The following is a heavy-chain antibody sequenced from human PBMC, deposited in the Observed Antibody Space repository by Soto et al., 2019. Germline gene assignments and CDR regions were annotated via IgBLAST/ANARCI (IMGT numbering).Heavy chain of an antibody. CDR1: GASISSGGYY. CDR3: ASGQVGATTWFDP. D-gene: IGHD1-26*01. J-gene: IGHJ5*02. Sequence: SETLSLTCTVSGASISSGGYYWSWIRQDPGRGLEWLGYIYDNGTTYYNPSLKSRVSISRDKSKNQFSLKMTSLTAADTAVYYCASGQVGATTWFDPWGQGTKVTVSS. V-gene: IGHV4-31*03. CDR2: IYDNGTT.